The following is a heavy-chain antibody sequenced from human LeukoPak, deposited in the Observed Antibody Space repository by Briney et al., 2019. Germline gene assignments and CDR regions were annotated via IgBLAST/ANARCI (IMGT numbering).Heavy chain of an antibody. D-gene: IGHD3-3*01. CDR3: ARRTYDFWSGSTSFHYYVDA. J-gene: IGHJ6*03. V-gene: IGHV4-39*01. CDR1: TGSISSSSYY. Sequence: SETLSLTWSVYTGSISSSSYYWGWIRQPPGKGLEWIGSIYYSGSTYYNPSLKSRVTISVDKSKNQFSLKLSSVTAADTAVYYCARRTYDFWSGSTSFHYYVDAWGKGTTVTVSS. CDR2: IYYSGST.